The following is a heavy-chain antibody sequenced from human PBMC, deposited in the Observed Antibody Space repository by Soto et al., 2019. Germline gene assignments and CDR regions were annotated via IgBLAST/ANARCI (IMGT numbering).Heavy chain of an antibody. J-gene: IGHJ4*02. Sequence: QVQLQQWGAGLLKPSETLSLTCAVYGGSFSGYYWSWIRQPPGKGLEWIGEINHSGSTNYNPSLKRRVTTSVDTSKNQFSLKLSSVAAADTAVYYCARRKITFGGVIVTFDYWGQGTLVTVSS. CDR1: GGSFSGYY. V-gene: IGHV4-34*01. D-gene: IGHD3-16*02. CDR2: INHSGST. CDR3: ARRKITFGGVIVTFDY.